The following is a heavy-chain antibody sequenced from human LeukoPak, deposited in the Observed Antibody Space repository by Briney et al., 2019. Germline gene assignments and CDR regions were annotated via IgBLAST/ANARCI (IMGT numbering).Heavy chain of an antibody. CDR1: GGSFSGYY. J-gene: IGHJ5*02. D-gene: IGHD6-13*01. CDR2: INHSGST. CDR3: ARGLLSSSWNLYNWFDP. V-gene: IGHV4-34*01. Sequence: SETLSLTCAVYGGSFSGYYWSWIRQPPGKGLEWIGEINHSGSTNYNPSLTSRVTISVDTSKNQFSLKLSSVTAADTAVYYCARGLLSSSWNLYNWFDPWGQGTLVTVSS.